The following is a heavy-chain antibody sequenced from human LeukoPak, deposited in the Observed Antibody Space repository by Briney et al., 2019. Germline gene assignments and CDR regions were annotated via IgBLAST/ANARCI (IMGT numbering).Heavy chain of an antibody. CDR1: GGSISSSSYY. CDR3: ARVDSWYFHFDY. J-gene: IGHJ4*02. V-gene: IGHV4-39*07. Sequence: SETLSLTCTVSGGSISSSSYYWGWIRQPPGKGLEWIGSIYYSGSTYYNPSLKSRVTISVDTSKNQFSLKLSSVTAADTAVYYCARVDSWYFHFDYWGQGTLVTVSS. D-gene: IGHD6-13*01. CDR2: IYYSGST.